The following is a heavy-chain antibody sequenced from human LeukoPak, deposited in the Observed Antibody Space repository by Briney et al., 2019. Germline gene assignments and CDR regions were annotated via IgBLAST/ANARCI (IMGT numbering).Heavy chain of an antibody. CDR2: IKQDGSDK. Sequence: GGSLRLSCAASGFTSSAYWMSWVRQAPGKGLEWLANIKQDGSDKQYVDSVKGRFAISRDNAKTSVYLQMNSLRAEDTALYYCVSTTRSSPFDNWGQGTLVTVSS. CDR1: GFTSSAYW. J-gene: IGHJ4*02. CDR3: VSTTRSSPFDN. D-gene: IGHD1-1*01. V-gene: IGHV3-7*01.